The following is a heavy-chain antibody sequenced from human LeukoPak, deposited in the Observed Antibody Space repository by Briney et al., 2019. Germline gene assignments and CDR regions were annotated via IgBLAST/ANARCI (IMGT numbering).Heavy chain of an antibody. CDR2: INSDGSST. Sequence: GGSLRLSCAASGFTFSSYWMHWVRQAPGKGLVWVSRINSDGSSTSYADSVKGRFTISRDNAKNTLYLQMNSLRAGDTAVYYCAKGSGNSYWYFDLWGRGTLVTVSS. CDR3: AKGSGNSYWYFDL. J-gene: IGHJ2*01. D-gene: IGHD6-19*01. V-gene: IGHV3-74*01. CDR1: GFTFSSYW.